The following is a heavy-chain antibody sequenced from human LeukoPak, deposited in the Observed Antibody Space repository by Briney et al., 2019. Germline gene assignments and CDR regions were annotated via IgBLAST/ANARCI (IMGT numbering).Heavy chain of an antibody. D-gene: IGHD5-12*01. CDR2: ISSSSSTI. Sequence: PGGSLRLSCAASGFTFSSYSMNWVRQAPGKGLEWVSYISSSSSTIYYADSVKGRFTISRDNAKNSLYLQMNSLRDEDTAVYYCARLSARGYSGYDDFDYWGQGTLVTASS. V-gene: IGHV3-48*02. J-gene: IGHJ4*02. CDR3: ARLSARGYSGYDDFDY. CDR1: GFTFSSYS.